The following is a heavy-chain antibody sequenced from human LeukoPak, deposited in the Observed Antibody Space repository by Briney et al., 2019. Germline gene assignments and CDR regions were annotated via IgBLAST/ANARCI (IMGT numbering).Heavy chain of an antibody. V-gene: IGHV1-69*04. Sequence: SVKVSCKASGGTFSSYAISWVRQAPGQGLEWMGRIIPILGIASYAQKFQGRVTITADKSTSTAYMELSSLRSEDTAVYYCARRYCSGGSCYSYGPFDYWGQGTLVTVSS. CDR2: IIPILGIA. CDR1: GGTFSSYA. D-gene: IGHD2-15*01. J-gene: IGHJ4*02. CDR3: ARRYCSGGSCYSYGPFDY.